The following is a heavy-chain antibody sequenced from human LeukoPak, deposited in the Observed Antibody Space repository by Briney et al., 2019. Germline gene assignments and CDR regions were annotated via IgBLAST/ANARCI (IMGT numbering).Heavy chain of an antibody. Sequence: ASVKVSCKASGYTFTDYYMHWVRQAPGPGLEWMGWINPYIGDTNSAQKFQGRVTMTRDRSISTAYMELSRLRSDDTAVYYCARASYESSLRIDDFWGQGSLVTVSS. CDR1: GYTFTDYY. CDR2: INPYIGDT. D-gene: IGHD3-22*01. CDR3: ARASYESSLRIDDF. J-gene: IGHJ4*02. V-gene: IGHV1-2*02.